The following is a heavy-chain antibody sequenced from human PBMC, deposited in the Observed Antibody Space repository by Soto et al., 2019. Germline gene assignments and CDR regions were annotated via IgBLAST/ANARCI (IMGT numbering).Heavy chain of an antibody. CDR1: GFTFSSYW. D-gene: IGHD6-6*01. CDR2: INSDGSST. Sequence: GGSLRLSCAASGFTFSSYWMHWVRQAPGKGLVWVSRINSDGSSTSYADSVKGRFTISRDNAKNTLYLQMNSLRAEDTAVYYCARDAEYSSSSVWYYYYYMDVWGKGTTVTVSS. J-gene: IGHJ6*03. V-gene: IGHV3-74*01. CDR3: ARDAEYSSSSVWYYYYYMDV.